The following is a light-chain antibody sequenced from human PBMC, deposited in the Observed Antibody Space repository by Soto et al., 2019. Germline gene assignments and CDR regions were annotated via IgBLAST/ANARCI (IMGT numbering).Light chain of an antibody. V-gene: IGKV1-39*01. CDR1: QSISNA. CDR2: AAS. J-gene: IGKJ1*01. CDR3: QQNYITPWT. Sequence: DIQMTQSPSSLSASAGDRVTITCRASQSISNALNWYQQKPGKAPKVLIYAASYLQSEVPSRFSGSGSGTDFTLTISRLQPEDFATYFCQQNYITPWTFGQGTKVEI.